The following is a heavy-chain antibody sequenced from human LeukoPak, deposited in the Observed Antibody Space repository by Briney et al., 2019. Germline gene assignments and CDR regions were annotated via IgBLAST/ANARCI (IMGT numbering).Heavy chain of an antibody. CDR1: GFTFSGYA. V-gene: IGHV3-23*01. D-gene: IGHD5-24*01. CDR3: AKDTAITPPYYFDY. J-gene: IGHJ4*02. CDR2: ISGSGGST. Sequence: PGGSLRLSCAASGFTFSGYAMSWVRQAPGKGLEWVSLISGSGGSTYYADSVKGRFTISRDNSKNTLYLQMNSLRAEDTAVYYCAKDTAITPPYYFDYWGQGTLVTVSS.